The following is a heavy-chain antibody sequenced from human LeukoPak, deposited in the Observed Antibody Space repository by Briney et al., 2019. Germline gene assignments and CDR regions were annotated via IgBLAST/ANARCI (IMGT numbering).Heavy chain of an antibody. CDR3: AKDGGSHYYFDY. Sequence: GGSLRLSCAASGFTFSSYGMHWVCQAPGKGLEWVAFIRYDGSNKYYADSVKGRFTISRDNSKNTLYLQMNSLRAEDTAVYYCAKDGGSHYYFDYWGQGTLVTVSS. J-gene: IGHJ4*02. D-gene: IGHD3-16*01. CDR2: IRYDGSNK. CDR1: GFTFSSYG. V-gene: IGHV3-30*02.